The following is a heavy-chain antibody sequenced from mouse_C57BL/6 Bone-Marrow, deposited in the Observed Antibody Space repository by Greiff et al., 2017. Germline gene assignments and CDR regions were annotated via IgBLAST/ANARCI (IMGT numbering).Heavy chain of an antibody. J-gene: IGHJ2*01. Sequence: QVQLQQPGAELVRPGTSVKLSCKASGYTFTIYWMHWVQQRPGQGIEWIGVIAPSDSYTNYNPKFKGKATLTVDPSSSTAYMQLSSLTSEDSAVYYCASHYGSSPLFDYWGQGTTLTVSS. CDR3: ASHYGSSPLFDY. CDR2: IAPSDSYT. D-gene: IGHD1-1*01. V-gene: IGHV1-59*01. CDR1: GYTFTIYW.